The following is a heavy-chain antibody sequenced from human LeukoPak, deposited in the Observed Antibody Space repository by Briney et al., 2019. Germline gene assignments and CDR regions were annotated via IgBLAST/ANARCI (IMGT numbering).Heavy chain of an antibody. CDR3: ARDPMTAAGSKDGMDV. V-gene: IGHV3-33*01. D-gene: IGHD6-13*01. CDR2: IWSDGSYK. CDR1: GFTFSNYG. Sequence: GGSLRLSCAASGFTFSNYGMHWVRQAPGKGLEWVTFIWSDGSYKYYADSVKGRFTVSRDNSKNSLYLQMNSLRAEDTAVYYCARDPMTAAGSKDGMDVWGQGTTVTVSS. J-gene: IGHJ6*02.